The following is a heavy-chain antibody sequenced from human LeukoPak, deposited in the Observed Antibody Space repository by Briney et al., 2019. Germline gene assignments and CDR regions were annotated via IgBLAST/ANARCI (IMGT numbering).Heavy chain of an antibody. V-gene: IGHV1-18*01. CDR1: GYTFTSYG. CDR3: ARSRRSWLFFDAFDI. J-gene: IGHJ3*02. CDR2: ISAYSGNT. Sequence: ASVKVSCKASGYTFTSYGISWVRQAPGQGLEWMGWISAYSGNTNYAQKLQGRVTMTTDTSTSTAYMELRSLRSDDTAVYYCARSRRSWLFFDAFDIWGQGTMVTVSS. D-gene: IGHD6-13*01.